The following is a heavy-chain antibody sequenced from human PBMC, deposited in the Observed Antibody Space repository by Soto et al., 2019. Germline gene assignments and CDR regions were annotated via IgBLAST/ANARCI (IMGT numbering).Heavy chain of an antibody. CDR1: GGSISSGDYY. V-gene: IGHV4-30-4*01. Sequence: QVQLQESGPGLVKPSQTLSLTCTVSGGSISSGDYYWTWIRQPPGEGLEWIGYIYYSGSTHYNPSLKSRLTISLDTSKNQFSLKLSSVTAADTAVYYCVRVEGYYDRNGYNWFDPWGQGTLVTVSS. CDR2: IYYSGST. D-gene: IGHD3-22*01. CDR3: VRVEGYYDRNGYNWFDP. J-gene: IGHJ5*02.